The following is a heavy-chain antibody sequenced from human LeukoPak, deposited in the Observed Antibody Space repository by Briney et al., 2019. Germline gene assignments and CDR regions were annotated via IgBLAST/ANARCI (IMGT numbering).Heavy chain of an antibody. D-gene: IGHD3-9*01. V-gene: IGHV3-30-3*01. J-gene: IGHJ5*02. Sequence: GRSLRLSCAASGFTFSSYAMHWVRQAPGKGLEWVAVISYDGSNKYYADSVKGRFTISRDNSKNTLYLQVNSLRAEDTAVYYCARGGARLVLYRGSDPWGQGTLVTVSS. CDR2: ISYDGSNK. CDR3: ARGGARLVLYRGSDP. CDR1: GFTFSSYA.